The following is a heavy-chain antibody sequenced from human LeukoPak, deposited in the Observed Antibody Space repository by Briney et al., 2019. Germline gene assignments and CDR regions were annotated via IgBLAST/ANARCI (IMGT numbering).Heavy chain of an antibody. CDR1: GFTVSSNY. J-gene: IGHJ4*02. D-gene: IGHD2-21*02. Sequence: PGGSLRLSCAASGFTVSSNYMSWVRQAPGKGLEWVSVIYSGGSTYYADSVKGRFTISRDNSKNTLYLQMNSLRAEDTAVYYCARADIVVVTAIRSYYSDYWGQGTLVTVSS. CDR3: ARADIVVVTAIRSYYSDY. CDR2: IYSGGST. V-gene: IGHV3-66*01.